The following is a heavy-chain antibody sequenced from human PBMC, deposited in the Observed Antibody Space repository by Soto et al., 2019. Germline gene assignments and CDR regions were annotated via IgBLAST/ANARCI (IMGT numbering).Heavy chain of an antibody. CDR2: ISYSGST. V-gene: IGHV4-59*11. Sequence: ETLSLTCTVSGASMSSHYWAWLRQSPGKGLEWIGYISYSGSTYYNPSHKSRVTISADTSRNQFSLKLSAVISADTAVYYCARADPDASVGYWGQGTLVTVSS. J-gene: IGHJ4*02. CDR3: ARADPDASVGY. CDR1: GASMSSHY. D-gene: IGHD3-16*01.